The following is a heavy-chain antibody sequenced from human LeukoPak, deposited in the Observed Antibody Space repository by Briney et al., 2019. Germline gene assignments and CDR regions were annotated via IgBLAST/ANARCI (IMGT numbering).Heavy chain of an antibody. Sequence: PSETLSLTCTVSGGSIPTYFWSWIRQPPGKGLEWIGYIYYSGSASYNPSLKSRVTISVDTSKNQFSLKLSSVTAADTAVYYCARDLGGLVVRGVIENWFAPWGQGTLVTVSS. CDR3: ARDLGGLVVRGVIENWFAP. CDR2: IYYSGSA. J-gene: IGHJ5*02. V-gene: IGHV4-59*12. CDR1: GGSIPTYF. D-gene: IGHD3-10*01.